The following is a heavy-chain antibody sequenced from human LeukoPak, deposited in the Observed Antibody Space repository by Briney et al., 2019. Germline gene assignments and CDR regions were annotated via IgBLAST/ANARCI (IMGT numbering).Heavy chain of an antibody. CDR1: GGTFSSYA. D-gene: IGHD3-9*01. J-gene: IGHJ5*02. V-gene: IGHV1-69*13. CDR2: IIPIFGTA. CDR3: AREVYYDILTGYRNWFDP. Sequence: ASVKVSCKASGGTFSSYAISWVRQAPGQGVEWMGGIIPIFGTANYAQKFQGRVTITADESTSTAYMELSSLRSEDTAVYYCAREVYYDILTGYRNWFDPWGQGTLVTVSS.